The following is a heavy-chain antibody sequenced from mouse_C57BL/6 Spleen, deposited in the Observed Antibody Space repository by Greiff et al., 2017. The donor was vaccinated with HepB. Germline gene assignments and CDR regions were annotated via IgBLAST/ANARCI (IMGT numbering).Heavy chain of an antibody. D-gene: IGHD2-1*01. CDR3: ARSDYGNSGYFDV. J-gene: IGHJ1*03. V-gene: IGHV1-54*01. CDR2: INPGSGGT. Sequence: QVQLQQSGAELVRPGPSVKVSCKASGYAFTNYLIEWVKQRPGQGLEWIGVINPGSGGTNYNEKFKGKATLTADKSSSTAYMQLSSLTSEDSAVYFCARSDYGNSGYFDVWGTGTTVTVSS. CDR1: GYAFTNYL.